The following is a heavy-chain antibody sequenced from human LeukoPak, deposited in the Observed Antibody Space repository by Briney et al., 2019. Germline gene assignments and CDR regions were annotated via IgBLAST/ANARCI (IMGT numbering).Heavy chain of an antibody. D-gene: IGHD5-24*01. CDR1: GFTFDDYA. Sequence: GGSLRLSCAASGFTFDDYAMHWVRQAPGKGLEGVSGISWNSGSIGYADSVKGRFTISRDNAKNSLYLQMNSLRAEDTALYYCAKDKGRRWLQSFDYWGQGTLVTVSS. V-gene: IGHV3-9*01. CDR2: ISWNSGSI. CDR3: AKDKGRRWLQSFDY. J-gene: IGHJ4*02.